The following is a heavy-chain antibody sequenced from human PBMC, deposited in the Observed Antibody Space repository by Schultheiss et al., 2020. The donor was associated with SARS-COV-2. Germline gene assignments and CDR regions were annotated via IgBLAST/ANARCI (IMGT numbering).Heavy chain of an antibody. CDR1: GYTFTSYG. D-gene: IGHD1-26*01. V-gene: IGHV1-18*01. Sequence: ASVKVSCKASGYTFTSYGISWVRQAPGQGLEWMGRIIPILGIPNYAQKFQGRLTLTRDTSTSTVYMELRSLRSDDTAVYYCARDPGEWEIPIDYWGQGTLVTVSS. CDR3: ARDPGEWEIPIDY. J-gene: IGHJ4*02. CDR2: IIPILGIP.